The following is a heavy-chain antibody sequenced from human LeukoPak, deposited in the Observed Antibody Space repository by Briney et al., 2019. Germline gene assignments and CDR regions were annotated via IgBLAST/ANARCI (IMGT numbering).Heavy chain of an antibody. Sequence: PSETLSLTCTVSGGSISSYYWSWIRQPAGKGLEWIGRIYTSGSTNYNPSLKSRVTMSVDTSKNQFSLKLSSVTAADTAVYYCARGRIGYYYGSGSYWYYFDYWGQGTLVTVSS. CDR3: ARGRIGYYYGSGSYWYYFDY. CDR1: GGSISSYY. CDR2: IYTSGST. J-gene: IGHJ4*02. D-gene: IGHD3-10*01. V-gene: IGHV4-4*07.